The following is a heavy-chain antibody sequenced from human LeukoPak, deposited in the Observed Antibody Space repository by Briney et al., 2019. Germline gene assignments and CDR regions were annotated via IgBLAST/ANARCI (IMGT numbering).Heavy chain of an antibody. CDR2: INHSGST. V-gene: IGHV4-34*01. J-gene: IGHJ4*02. D-gene: IGHD3-3*01. Sequence: SETLSLTCAVYGGSFSGYYWSWIRQPPGKGLEWIGEINHSGSTNYNPSLKSRVNISVDTSTNQFSLKLSSVTAADTAVYYCARRRIGFWSAPTHLDYWGQGTLVTVSS. CDR1: GGSFSGYY. CDR3: ARRRIGFWSAPTHLDY.